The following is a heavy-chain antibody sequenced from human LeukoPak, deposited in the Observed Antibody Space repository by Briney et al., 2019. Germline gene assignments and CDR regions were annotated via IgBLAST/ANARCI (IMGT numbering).Heavy chain of an antibody. D-gene: IGHD3-22*01. CDR1: GFTFSSYA. CDR2: ISGSGGST. Sequence: GSPRLSCAAPGFTFSSYAMSWVRQAPGKGLEWVSAISGSGGSTYYADSVKGRFTISRDNSKNTLYLQMNSLRAEDTAVYYCAKDRITLIVVVIFDYWGQGTLVTVSS. CDR3: AKDRITLIVVVIFDY. J-gene: IGHJ4*02. V-gene: IGHV3-23*01.